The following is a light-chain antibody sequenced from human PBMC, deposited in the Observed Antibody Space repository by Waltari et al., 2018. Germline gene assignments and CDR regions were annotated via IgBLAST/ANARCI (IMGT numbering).Light chain of an antibody. V-gene: IGKV1-5*03. CDR2: KAS. Sequence: DVQITQSPSFLSASVGDGVTITCRASQTISGRLAWYHQKPGVAPKLLIYKASTLDGEVTARFSGSDTEAEFTLTISSLQPDDFATYYCQQYNEFPWTFGQGTKVDIK. CDR1: QTISGR. CDR3: QQYNEFPWT. J-gene: IGKJ1*01.